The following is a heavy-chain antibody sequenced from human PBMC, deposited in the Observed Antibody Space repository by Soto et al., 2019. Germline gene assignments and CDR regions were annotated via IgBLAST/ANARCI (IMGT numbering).Heavy chain of an antibody. CDR1: GFTFSSYG. Sequence: PGGSLRLSCAASGFTFSSYGMHWVRQAPGKGLEWVAVIWYDGSNKYYADSVKGRFTISRDNSKNTLYLQMNSLRAEDTAVYYCARGSLRFLEWLANYYYYYGMDVWGQGTTVTVYS. D-gene: IGHD3-3*01. J-gene: IGHJ6*02. CDR3: ARGSLRFLEWLANYYYYYGMDV. CDR2: IWYDGSNK. V-gene: IGHV3-33*01.